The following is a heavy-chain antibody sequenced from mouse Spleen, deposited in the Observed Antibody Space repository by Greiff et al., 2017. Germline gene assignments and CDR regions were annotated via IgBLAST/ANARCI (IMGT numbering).Heavy chain of an antibody. J-gene: IGHJ1*01. D-gene: IGHD1-1*02. CDR2: ISSGGGNT. Sequence: DVKLVESGGGLVKLGGSLKLSCAASGFTFSSYAMSWVRQTPEKRLEWVATISSGGGNTYYPDSVKGRFTISRDNAKNTLYLQMSSLKSEDTAMYYCARLWDWYFDVWGAGTTVTVSS. V-gene: IGHV5-9*04. CDR3: ARLWDWYFDV. CDR1: GFTFSSYA.